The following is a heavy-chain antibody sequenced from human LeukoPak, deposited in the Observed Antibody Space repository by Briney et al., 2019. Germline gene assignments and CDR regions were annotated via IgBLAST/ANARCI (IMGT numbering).Heavy chain of an antibody. J-gene: IGHJ4*02. V-gene: IGHV3-33*01. CDR2: IWYDGSNK. CDR3: ARLWGGSSGYYY. CDR1: GFTFSSYG. Sequence: GGSLRLSCAASGFTFSSYGMHWVRQAPGKGLEWVAVIWYDGSNKYYADSVKGRFTVSRDNSKNTLYLQMNSLRAEDTAVYYCARLWGGSSGYYYWGQETLVTVSS. D-gene: IGHD3-22*01.